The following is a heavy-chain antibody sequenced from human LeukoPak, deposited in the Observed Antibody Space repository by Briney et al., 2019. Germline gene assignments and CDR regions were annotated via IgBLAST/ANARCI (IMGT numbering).Heavy chain of an antibody. Sequence: GGSLRLSCAASGFTFSSYAMSWVRQAPGKGLEWVSTISGSGGSTYYADSVKGRFTISRDNSENTLYLQMHSLKAQDTAVYYCAKISSTHFDYWGQGTLVTVSS. CDR2: ISGSGGST. D-gene: IGHD2-2*01. CDR3: AKISSTHFDY. J-gene: IGHJ4*02. V-gene: IGHV3-23*01. CDR1: GFTFSSYA.